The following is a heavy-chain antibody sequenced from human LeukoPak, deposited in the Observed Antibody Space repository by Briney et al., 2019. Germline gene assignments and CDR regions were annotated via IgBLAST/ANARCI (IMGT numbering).Heavy chain of an antibody. CDR3: ARLRAIYGLVN. D-gene: IGHD3-10*01. CDR1: GGSFSGYY. CDR2: INHSGST. Sequence: PSETLSLTCAVYGGSFSGYYWSWIRQPPGKGLEWIGEINHSGSTNYNPSLKSRVIISVDMSKNQFFLKLSSVTAADTAAYYCARLRAIYGLVNWGQGTLVTVSS. V-gene: IGHV4-34*01. J-gene: IGHJ4*02.